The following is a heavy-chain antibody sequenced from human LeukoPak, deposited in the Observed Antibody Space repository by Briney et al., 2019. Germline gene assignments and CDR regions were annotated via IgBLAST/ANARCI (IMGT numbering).Heavy chain of an antibody. D-gene: IGHD6-13*01. Sequence: GGSLRLSCAASGFGFSDQYMDWVRQAPGKGLEWVGRTGNRANSYTTEYAASVKGRFTISRDDSKNSLYLQMNSLKTEDTAVYYCARPYSSSEAFDIWGQGTMVTVSS. V-gene: IGHV3-72*01. CDR3: ARPYSSSEAFDI. J-gene: IGHJ3*02. CDR2: TGNRANSYTT. CDR1: GFGFSDQY.